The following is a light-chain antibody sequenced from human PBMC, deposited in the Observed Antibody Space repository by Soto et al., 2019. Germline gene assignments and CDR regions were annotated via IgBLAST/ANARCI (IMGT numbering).Light chain of an antibody. V-gene: IGKV1-5*03. CDR1: QSLNDW. J-gene: IGKJ1*01. CDR2: KAS. CDR3: QQYNGYPWT. Sequence: DIQVTQSPSTLSASVGDRVTITCRASQSLNDWLAWYQQKPGKAPKLLIYKASGLESGVPSRFSGSGSGTEFTLTISSLQPDDFAIYYCQQYNGYPWTFGQGTKVEIK.